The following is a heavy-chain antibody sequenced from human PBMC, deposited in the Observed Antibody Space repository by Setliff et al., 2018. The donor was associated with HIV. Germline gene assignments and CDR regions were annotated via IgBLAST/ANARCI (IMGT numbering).Heavy chain of an antibody. J-gene: IGHJ6*03. CDR2: INHSGST. V-gene: IGHV4-34*01. CDR3: ARGTAYYNFWSGYSQDDYYYMDV. CDR1: GGSFSGYY. D-gene: IGHD3-3*01. Sequence: PSETLSLTCAAYGGSFSGYYWSWIRQSPGKGLEWIGEINHSGSTKYNPSLKSRVTISVDTSKNQFSLKLSSVTAADTAVYYCARGTAYYNFWSGYSQDDYYYMDVWGKGTTVTVSS.